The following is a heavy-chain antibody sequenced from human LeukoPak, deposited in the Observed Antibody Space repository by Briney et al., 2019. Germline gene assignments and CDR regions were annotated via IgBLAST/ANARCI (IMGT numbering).Heavy chain of an antibody. CDR2: ISSTSSTI. V-gene: IGHV3-48*04. D-gene: IGHD6-19*01. CDR3: ARDWSAVAAPDYFDY. CDR1: GFTFSSFT. Sequence: GGSLRLSCVPSGFTFSSFTMECVRPAPGKGPEWVSYISSTSSTIFYADSVQGRFTSSRDNAKTSLYLQMNSLSAEDTAVYFCARDWSAVAAPDYFDYWGKGPLVTVSA. J-gene: IGHJ4*02.